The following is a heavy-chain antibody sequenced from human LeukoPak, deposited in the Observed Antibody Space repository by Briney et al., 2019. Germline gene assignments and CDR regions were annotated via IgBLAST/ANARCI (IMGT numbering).Heavy chain of an antibody. CDR3: AMYSPYYDFWSGYIARYPYYFDY. CDR2: IKQDGSEK. V-gene: IGHV3-7*02. Sequence: GGSLRLSCAASGFTFSSYLLSWVRQAPGKGLEWVANIKQDGSEKYYVDSVKGRFTISRDNAKNMLYLQMSSLTAEDTAVYYCAMYSPYYDFWSGYIARYPYYFDYWGQGTLVTVSS. J-gene: IGHJ4*02. D-gene: IGHD3-3*01. CDR1: GFTFSSYL.